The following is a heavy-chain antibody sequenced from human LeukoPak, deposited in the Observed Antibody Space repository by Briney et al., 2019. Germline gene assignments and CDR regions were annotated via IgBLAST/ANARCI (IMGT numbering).Heavy chain of an antibody. D-gene: IGHD1-26*01. J-gene: IGHJ4*02. Sequence: ASVKVSCKASGYTFTNYGTSWVRQAPGQGLEWMGWISAYNSNTNYAQKFQGRITMTTETSTSTAYMELRSLRSDDTAVYYCAKLVIDSGKPEDFWGQGTLVTVSS. CDR1: GYTFTNYG. CDR3: AKLVIDSGKPEDF. V-gene: IGHV1-18*01. CDR2: ISAYNSNT.